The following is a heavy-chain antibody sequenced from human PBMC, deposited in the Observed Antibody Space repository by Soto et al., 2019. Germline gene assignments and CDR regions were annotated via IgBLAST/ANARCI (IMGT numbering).Heavy chain of an antibody. D-gene: IGHD6-13*01. CDR1: GYSFTSYW. Sequence: GESLKISCKGSGYSFTSYWIGWVRQMPGKGLEWMGIIYPGDSDTRYSPSFQGQVTISADKSISTAYLQWSSLKASDTAMYYCARQLPATAGTWNYYYYYGMDVWGQGTTVTVSS. CDR3: ARQLPATAGTWNYYYYYGMDV. CDR2: IYPGDSDT. V-gene: IGHV5-51*01. J-gene: IGHJ6*02.